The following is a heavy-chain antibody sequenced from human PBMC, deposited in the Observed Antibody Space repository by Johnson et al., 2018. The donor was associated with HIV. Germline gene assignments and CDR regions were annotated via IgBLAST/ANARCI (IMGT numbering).Heavy chain of an antibody. J-gene: IGHJ3*02. CDR1: GFTFSSYD. D-gene: IGHD6-13*01. CDR2: IGTAGDT. CDR3: AKGYSSSWYQDAFDI. V-gene: IGHV3-13*01. Sequence: EVRLVESGGGLKQPGGSLRLSCAASGFTFSSYDMHWVRQATGKGLEWVSTIGTAGDTYYPGSVKGRFTVSREDAKNSLYLQMNSLRAGDTALYYCAKGYSSSWYQDAFDIWGQGTMVTVSS.